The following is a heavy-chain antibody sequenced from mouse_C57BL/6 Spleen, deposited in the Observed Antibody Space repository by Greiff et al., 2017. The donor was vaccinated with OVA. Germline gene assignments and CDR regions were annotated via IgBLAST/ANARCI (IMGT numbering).Heavy chain of an antibody. Sequence: VQLQQSGAELVKPGASVKMSCKASGYTFTSYWITWVKQRPGQGLEWIGDIYPGSGSTNYNEKFKSKATLTVDTSSSTAYMQLSSLTSEDSAVYYCARYYGSSSYWYFDVWAQGPRSPSPQ. CDR2: IYPGSGST. CDR1: GYTFTSYW. J-gene: IGHJ1*03. D-gene: IGHD1-1*01. CDR3: ARYYGSSSYWYFDV. V-gene: IGHV1-55*01.